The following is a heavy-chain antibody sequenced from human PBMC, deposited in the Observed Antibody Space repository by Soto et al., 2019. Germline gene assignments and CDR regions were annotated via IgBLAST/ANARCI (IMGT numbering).Heavy chain of an antibody. CDR2: INHSGST. CDR1: GGSFSGYY. D-gene: IGHD3-9*01. CDR3: ATRAPDILTGYHHDY. J-gene: IGHJ4*02. V-gene: IGHV4-34*01. Sequence: QVQLQQWGAGLLKPSETLSLTCAVYGGSFSGYYWSWIRQPPGKGLEWIGEINHSGSTNYNPSLKSRVTISVDPSKNQFSLKLSSVTAADTAVYYCATRAPDILTGYHHDYWGQGTLVTVSS.